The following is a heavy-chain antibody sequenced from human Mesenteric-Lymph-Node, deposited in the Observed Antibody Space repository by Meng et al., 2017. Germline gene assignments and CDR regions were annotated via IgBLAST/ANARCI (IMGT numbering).Heavy chain of an antibody. V-gene: IGHV4-39*07. CDR3: ARDHGSTNWFFY. D-gene: IGHD3-9*01. J-gene: IGHJ4*02. CDR1: GDSISSSRYY. Sequence: GSLRLSCAASGDSISSSRYYWGWVRQPPGKGLEWIGSMSYTGTTSYNPSLQSRVTISIDTSKNQLSLRLSSVSAADTAMYYCARDHGSTNWFFYWGQGTLVTVSS. CDR2: MSYTGTT.